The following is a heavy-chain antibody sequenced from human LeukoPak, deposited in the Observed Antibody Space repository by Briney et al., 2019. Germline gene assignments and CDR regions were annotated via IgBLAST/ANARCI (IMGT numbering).Heavy chain of an antibody. J-gene: IGHJ4*02. CDR2: INSDGSST. CDR3: ARGYSYGYRIDY. CDR1: GFTFSSYW. V-gene: IGHV3-74*01. Sequence: GGSLRLSCAASGFTFSSYWMHWVRQAPGKGLVWVSRINSDGSSTSYADSVKGRFTISSDNAKNTLYLQMNSLRAEDTAVYYCARGYSYGYRIDYWGQGTLVTVSS. D-gene: IGHD5-18*01.